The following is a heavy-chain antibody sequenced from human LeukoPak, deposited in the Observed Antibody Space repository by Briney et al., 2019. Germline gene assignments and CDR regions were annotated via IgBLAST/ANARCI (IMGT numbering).Heavy chain of an antibody. CDR1: GYGFTSYW. CDR2: IDPSDSFT. CDR3: ASTRYCSGGSCFEPWDY. Sequence: GESLKISCKGSGYGFTSYWISWVRQMPGKGLEWMGRIDPSDSFTNYSPSFQGHVTISADKSISTPYLQWSSLKASDTAMYYCASTRYCSGGSCFEPWDYWGQGTLVIVSP. V-gene: IGHV5-10-1*01. D-gene: IGHD2-15*01. J-gene: IGHJ4*02.